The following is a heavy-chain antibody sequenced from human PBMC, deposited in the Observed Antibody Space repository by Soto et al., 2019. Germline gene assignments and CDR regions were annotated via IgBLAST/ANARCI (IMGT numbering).Heavy chain of an antibody. CDR2: VYWNDAK. Sequence: SGPTLVNPTQTLTLTCTFSGFSLSTSQVGVGWIRQPPGKALEWLAHVYWNDAKYYSLSLKTRLTNTKDTSKNQVVLTVTNMDPVDTATYISAHLNTRGYYFDYWGQGALVTVSS. J-gene: IGHJ4*02. CDR1: GFSLSTSQVG. CDR3: AHLNTRGYYFDY. V-gene: IGHV2-5*01.